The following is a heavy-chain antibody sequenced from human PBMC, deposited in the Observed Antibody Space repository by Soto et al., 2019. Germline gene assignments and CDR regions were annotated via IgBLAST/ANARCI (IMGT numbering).Heavy chain of an antibody. D-gene: IGHD4-17*01. CDR2: IHYSGIA. CDR1: GGSISSHY. CDR3: ATRLRCESPYGMDV. Sequence: SETLSLTCIVSGGSISSHYWSWIRQPPGNGLEWIGYIHYSGIANYNPSLKSRVTISVDTSKNQFSLNLRSVTAADMAVYYCATRLRCESPYGMDVWGQGTTVTVSS. J-gene: IGHJ6*02. V-gene: IGHV4-59*08.